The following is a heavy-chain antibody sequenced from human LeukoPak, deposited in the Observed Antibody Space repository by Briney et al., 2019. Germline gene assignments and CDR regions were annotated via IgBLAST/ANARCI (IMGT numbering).Heavy chain of an antibody. CDR1: GFTFSDYN. Sequence: GGSLRLSCAASGFTFSDYNMRWIRQAPGKGLEWVSSISRSGSTKYYADSVKGRFTFSRDNAKNSLFLQMNSLRAEDTAVYYCARVLRYCSGGNCYSGGLGYMDVWGKGTTVTISS. D-gene: IGHD2-15*01. J-gene: IGHJ6*03. CDR2: ISRSGSTK. CDR3: ARVLRYCSGGNCYSGGLGYMDV. V-gene: IGHV3-11*01.